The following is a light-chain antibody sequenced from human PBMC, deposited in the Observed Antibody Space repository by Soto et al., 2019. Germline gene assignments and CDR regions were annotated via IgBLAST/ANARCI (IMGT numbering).Light chain of an antibody. J-gene: IGKJ2*01. Sequence: EIVLTQSPGTLSLSPGERATLSCRASQSVSSSYLAWYQQEPGQAPRLIIYGASDRATGIPDRFSGSGSGTDFTLTISRLEPEDFAVYYCQQYGSSPYTFGQGTKLEIK. V-gene: IGKV3-20*01. CDR3: QQYGSSPYT. CDR2: GAS. CDR1: QSVSSSY.